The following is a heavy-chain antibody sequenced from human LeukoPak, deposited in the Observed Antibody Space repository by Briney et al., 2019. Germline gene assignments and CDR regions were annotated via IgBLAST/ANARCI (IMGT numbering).Heavy chain of an antibody. J-gene: IGHJ5*02. V-gene: IGHV1-2*02. CDR3: ARADRLDGGPYLIGP. CDR2: INPNSGGT. Sequence: ASVKVSCKTSGYSFTDYYMHWVRQAPGQGLEWKGWINPNSGGTSSAQKFQGRVTMTRDTSITTVYMEVSWLTSDDTAIYYCARADRLDGGPYLIGPWGQGTPVTVSS. D-gene: IGHD2-21*01. CDR1: GYSFTDYY.